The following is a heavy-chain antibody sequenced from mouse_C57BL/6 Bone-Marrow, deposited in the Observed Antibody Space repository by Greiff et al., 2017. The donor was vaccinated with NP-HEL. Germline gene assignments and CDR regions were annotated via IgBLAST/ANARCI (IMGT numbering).Heavy chain of an antibody. CDR1: GYTFTSYG. CDR3: ARFVPDYAMDY. J-gene: IGHJ4*01. CDR2: IYPRSGNT. D-gene: IGHD5-1*01. Sequence: VQLQQSGAELARPGASVKLSCKASGYTFTSYGISWVKQRTGQGLEWIGEIYPRSGNTYYNEKFKGKVTLTTDKSSSTAYMELRSLTSEDSAVYFCARFVPDYAMDYWGQGTSVTVSS. V-gene: IGHV1-81*01.